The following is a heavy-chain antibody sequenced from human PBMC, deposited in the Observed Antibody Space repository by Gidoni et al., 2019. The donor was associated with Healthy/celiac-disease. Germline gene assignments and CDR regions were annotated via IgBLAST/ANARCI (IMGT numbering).Heavy chain of an antibody. Sequence: EVQLLESGGGLVQPGGSLRLSCAASGFTFSSYAMSWVRQAPGKGLEWVSAISGSGGSTYYADSVKGRFTIARDNSKNTLYLQMNSLRAEDTAVYYCAKGCSGGSCPFDYWGQGTLVTGSS. CDR1: GFTFSSYA. D-gene: IGHD2-15*01. J-gene: IGHJ4*02. CDR2: ISGSGGST. V-gene: IGHV3-23*01. CDR3: AKGCSGGSCPFDY.